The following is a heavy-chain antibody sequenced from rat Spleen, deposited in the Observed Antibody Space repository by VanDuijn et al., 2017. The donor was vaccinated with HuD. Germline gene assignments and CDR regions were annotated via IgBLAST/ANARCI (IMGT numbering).Heavy chain of an antibody. J-gene: IGHJ2*01. CDR3: AKEAPRYFDY. V-gene: IGHV5-7*01. CDR2: ISYDGSSI. D-gene: IGHD3-1*01. CDR1: GFTFSDHN. Sequence: EVQLVESGGGLVQPGRSLKLSCAASGFTFSDHNMAWVRQAPKKGLEWVATISYDGSSIYYRDSVRGRFTISRDNAKSTLYLQMDSLRSEDTATYYCAKEAPRYFDYWGQGVMVTVSS.